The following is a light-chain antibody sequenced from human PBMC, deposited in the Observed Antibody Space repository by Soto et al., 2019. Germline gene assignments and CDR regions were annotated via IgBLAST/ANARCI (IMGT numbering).Light chain of an antibody. CDR3: QTWGTGIRV. Sequence: QSVLTQSPSASASLGASVNLTCTLSSGHATYAIAWHQQQPEKGPRYLMKVNGDGSHNKGDGIPDRFSGSTSGAERYLTISSLRSEDEADYYCQTWGTGIRVFGGGTKVTVL. V-gene: IGLV4-69*01. J-gene: IGLJ3*02. CDR2: VNGDGSH. CDR1: SGHATYA.